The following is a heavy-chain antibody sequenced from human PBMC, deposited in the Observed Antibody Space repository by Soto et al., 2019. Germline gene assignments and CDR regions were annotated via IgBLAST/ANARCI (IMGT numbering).Heavy chain of an antibody. V-gene: IGHV4-39*01. CDR2: IYYSGST. CDR1: GGSISSSSYY. Sequence: QLQLQESGPGLVKPSETLSLTCTVSGGSISSSSYYWGWIRQPPGKGLEWIGSIYYSGSTYYNPSLKSRVTISVDTSKNQFSLKLSSVTAADTAVYYCARHTAPKIVGGFDYWGQGTLVTVSS. D-gene: IGHD2-21*01. CDR3: ARHTAPKIVGGFDY. J-gene: IGHJ4*02.